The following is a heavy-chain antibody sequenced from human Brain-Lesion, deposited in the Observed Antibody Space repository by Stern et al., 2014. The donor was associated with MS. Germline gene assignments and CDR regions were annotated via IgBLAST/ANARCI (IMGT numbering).Heavy chain of an antibody. Sequence: MQLVESGPGLVKPSETLSLTCTVSYDSISSYYWTWLRQPPGTGLEWIGYINYRRNPNYNPALKSRVTISVDTSKNQFSLKLTSVTAADTAVYYCARAFSDYHDSTPGYWGQGTLVTVSS. CDR2: INYRRNP. J-gene: IGHJ4*02. CDR1: YDSISSYY. V-gene: IGHV4-59*01. CDR3: ARAFSDYHDSTPGY. D-gene: IGHD3-22*01.